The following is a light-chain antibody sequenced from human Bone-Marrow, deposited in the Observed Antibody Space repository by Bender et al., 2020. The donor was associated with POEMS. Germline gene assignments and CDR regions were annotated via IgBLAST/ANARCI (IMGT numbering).Light chain of an antibody. CDR1: NSNIGTNA. J-gene: IGLJ3*02. CDR2: SDN. V-gene: IGLV1-44*01. Sequence: QSVLTQPPSASGTPGQRVTISCSGSNSNIGTNAVNWYHQFPGPTPKLLIYSDNQRPSGVPDRFYAFKSGTSASLAISGLQSEDEADYYCAAWDAGLSGRGFGGGTELTVL. CDR3: AAWDAGLSGRG.